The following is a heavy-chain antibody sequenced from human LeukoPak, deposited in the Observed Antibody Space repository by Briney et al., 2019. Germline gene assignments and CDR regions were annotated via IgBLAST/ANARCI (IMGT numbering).Heavy chain of an antibody. CDR3: ARGHYDSSGLYY. CDR2: MNPNSGNT. V-gene: IGHV1-8*01. D-gene: IGHD3-22*01. CDR1: GYTFTSYD. J-gene: IGHJ4*02. Sequence: ASVKVSCKASGYTFTSYDINWVRQATGQGLEWMGWMNPNSGNTGYAQKFQGRATMTRNTSISTAYMELSSLRSEDTAVYYCARGHYDSSGLYYWGQGTLVTVSS.